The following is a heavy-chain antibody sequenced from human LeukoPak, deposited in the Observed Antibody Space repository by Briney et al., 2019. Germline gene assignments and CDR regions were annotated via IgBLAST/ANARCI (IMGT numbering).Heavy chain of an antibody. CDR1: GGSISSGGYY. Sequence: PSETLSLTCTVSGGSISSGGYYWSWIRQHPGKGLEWIGYIYYSGSTYYNPSLESRVTISVDTSKNQFSLKLSSVTAADTAVYYCARGHMVRAWYYWGQGTLVTVSS. CDR3: ARGHMVRAWYY. CDR2: IYYSGST. J-gene: IGHJ4*02. V-gene: IGHV4-31*03. D-gene: IGHD3-10*01.